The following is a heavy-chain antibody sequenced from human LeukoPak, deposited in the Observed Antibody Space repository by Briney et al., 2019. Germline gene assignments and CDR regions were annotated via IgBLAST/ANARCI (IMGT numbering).Heavy chain of an antibody. D-gene: IGHD5-24*01. CDR2: ISYSGST. CDR3: ARTQMGYFFDY. CDR1: GDSISTYF. V-gene: IGHV4-59*01. Sequence: SETLSLTCTVSGDSISTYFWSWIRQPPGEGLEWIGYISYSGSTNYKPSLKSRVTISVDTSKNQFSLKLSSVIAADTAVYYCARTQMGYFFDYWGQGTLVTVSS. J-gene: IGHJ4*02.